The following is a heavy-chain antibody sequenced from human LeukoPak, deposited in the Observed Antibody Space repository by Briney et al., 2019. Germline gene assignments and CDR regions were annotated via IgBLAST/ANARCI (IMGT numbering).Heavy chain of an antibody. CDR1: GFTFSSYA. D-gene: IGHD3-10*01. CDR2: ISYDGSNK. J-gene: IGHJ6*02. CDR3: ARGRGGYYYGMDV. V-gene: IGHV3-30-3*01. Sequence: GGSLRLSCAASGFTFSSYAVHWVRQAPGKGLEWVAVISYDGSNKYYADSVKGRFTISRDNSKNTLYLQMNSLRAEDTAVYYCARGRGGYYYGMDVWGQGTTVTVSS.